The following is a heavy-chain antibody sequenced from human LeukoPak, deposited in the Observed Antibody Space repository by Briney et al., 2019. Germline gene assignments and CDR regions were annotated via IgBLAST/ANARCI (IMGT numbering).Heavy chain of an antibody. CDR1: GFTFSSYE. J-gene: IGHJ4*02. CDR2: ISSSGSTM. V-gene: IGHV3-48*03. D-gene: IGHD2/OR15-2a*01. CDR3: ATFRDY. Sequence: AGGSLRLSCAASGFTFSSYEMNWVRQAPGKGLEWISYISSSGSTMYADSVKGRFTISRDNAKNSLYLQMNSLRAEDTAVYYCATFRDYWGQGTLVTVSS.